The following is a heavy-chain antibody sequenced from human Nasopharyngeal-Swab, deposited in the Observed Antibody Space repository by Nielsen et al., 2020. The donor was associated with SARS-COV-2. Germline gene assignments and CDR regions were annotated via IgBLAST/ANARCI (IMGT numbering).Heavy chain of an antibody. CDR1: DYSISSGYY. V-gene: IGHV4-38-2*02. CDR3: ARSVGDFWSGYYINFYMDV. D-gene: IGHD3-3*01. Sequence: AETLSLTCTVSDYSISSGYYWGGIRQPPGKGMEWIGSIYHSGSTYYNPSLQSRVSISVDRSNNQFSLKLISVTAADTAVYYCARSVGDFWSGYYINFYMDVWGKGTTVTVSS. J-gene: IGHJ6*03. CDR2: IYHSGST.